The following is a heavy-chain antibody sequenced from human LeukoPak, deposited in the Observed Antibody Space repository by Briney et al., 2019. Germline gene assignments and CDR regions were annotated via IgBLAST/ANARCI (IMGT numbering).Heavy chain of an antibody. D-gene: IGHD6-13*01. CDR3: ATTAA. V-gene: IGHV3-9*01. CDR1: GFTFDDYV. CDR2: ISWNSGSI. Sequence: PGGSLRLSCAASGFTFDDYVMHWVRQAPGKGLEWVSGISWNSGSIGYEDSVKGRFTISRDNAKNSLYLQMNSLRAEDTALYYCATTAAWGQGTLVTVSS. J-gene: IGHJ4*02.